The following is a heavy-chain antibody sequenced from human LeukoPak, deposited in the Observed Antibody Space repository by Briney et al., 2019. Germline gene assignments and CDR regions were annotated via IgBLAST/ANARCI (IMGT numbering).Heavy chain of an antibody. V-gene: IGHV7-4-1*02. J-gene: IGHJ4*02. Sequence: ASVKVSCKASGYTFTSYAMNWVRQPPGQGLEWMGWINNNTGNPTYAQVFTGRFIFSLDTSVSTAYLQISSLKAEDTAVYYCARDCSYYGSGSYYDYFDYWGQGTLVTVSS. CDR2: INNNTGNP. D-gene: IGHD3-10*01. CDR3: ARDCSYYGSGSYYDYFDY. CDR1: GYTFTSYA.